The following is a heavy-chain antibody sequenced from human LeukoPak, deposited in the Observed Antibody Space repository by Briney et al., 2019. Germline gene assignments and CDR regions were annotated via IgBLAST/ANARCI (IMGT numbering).Heavy chain of an antibody. D-gene: IGHD2-15*01. J-gene: IGHJ5*02. CDR1: GYTFTSYG. CDR3: ARDSQRYCSGGSCFWFDP. CDR2: ISAYNGNT. V-gene: IGHV1-18*01. Sequence: ASVKVSCKASGYTFTSYGISWVRQAPGQGLEWMGWISAYNGNTNYAQKLQGRVTMTTDTSTSTAYMELRSLRSDDTAVYYCARDSQRYCSGGSCFWFDPWGQGTLVTVSS.